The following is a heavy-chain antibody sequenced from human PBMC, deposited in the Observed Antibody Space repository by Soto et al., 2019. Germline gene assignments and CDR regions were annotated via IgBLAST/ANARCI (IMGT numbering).Heavy chain of an antibody. D-gene: IGHD3-10*01. CDR1: GFTFSNYW. CDR3: ARDVTYGSGIA. J-gene: IGHJ5*02. Sequence: PGGSLRLSCAASGFTFSNYWMSWVRQAPGKGLEWVANIKQDGGAKYYVDSVKGRFTISRDNAKNSLYLQMNSLRVEDTAMYYCARDVTYGSGIAWGQGTRVTVSS. V-gene: IGHV3-7*01. CDR2: IKQDGGAK.